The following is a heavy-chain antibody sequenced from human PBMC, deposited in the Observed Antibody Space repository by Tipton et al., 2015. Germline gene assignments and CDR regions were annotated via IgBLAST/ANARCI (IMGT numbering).Heavy chain of an antibody. J-gene: IGHJ6*02. Sequence: TLSLTCAVYGGSFSDYYWSWIRQPPGKGLEWIGEINHSGSTNYNPSLKSRVTISVDTSKNQFSLKLTSVTAADTAVYYCARDGYYDVWSGYYGMDVWGQGTTVTVSS. CDR2: INHSGST. V-gene: IGHV4-34*01. D-gene: IGHD3-3*01. CDR3: ARDGYYDVWSGYYGMDV. CDR1: GGSFSDYY.